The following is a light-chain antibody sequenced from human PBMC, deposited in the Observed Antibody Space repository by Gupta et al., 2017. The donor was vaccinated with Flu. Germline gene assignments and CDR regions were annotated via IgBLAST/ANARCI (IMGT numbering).Light chain of an antibody. Sequence: ENVMTQSPATLSVSPGERATLSCRASQSLSGNLAWCQQKPGQAPRLLSTSASTRATGFPARFSGSGSGTELTLTITSLQSEDFAINYCQQGKSCPWMFGQGTKVEIK. CDR2: SAS. CDR3: QQGKSCPWM. V-gene: IGKV3-15*01. J-gene: IGKJ1*01. CDR1: QSLSGN.